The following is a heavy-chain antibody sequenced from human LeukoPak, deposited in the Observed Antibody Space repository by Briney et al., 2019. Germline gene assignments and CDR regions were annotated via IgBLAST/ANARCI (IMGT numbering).Heavy chain of an antibody. CDR3: ARIRDGYNP. V-gene: IGHV1-69*04. CDR1: GGTFSSYA. CDR2: IIPIFGIA. D-gene: IGHD5-24*01. J-gene: IGHJ5*02. Sequence: ASVKVSCKASGGTFSSYAISWVRQAPGQGLEWMGRIIPIFGIANYAQKFQGRVTITADKSTSTAYMELSSLRSEDTAVYYCARIRDGYNPWGQGTLSPSPQ.